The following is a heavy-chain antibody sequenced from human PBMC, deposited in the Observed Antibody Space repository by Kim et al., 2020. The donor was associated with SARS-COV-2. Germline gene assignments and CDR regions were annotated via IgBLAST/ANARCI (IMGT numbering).Heavy chain of an antibody. D-gene: IGHD3-16*01. CDR2: ISYDGSNK. Sequence: GGSLRLSCAASGFTFSSYAMHWVRQAPGKGLEWGAVISYDGSNKYYADSVKGRFTISRDNSKNTLYLQMNSLRAEDTAVYYCARDGGNWFDPWGQGTLVTVSS. CDR1: GFTFSSYA. V-gene: IGHV3-30-3*01. J-gene: IGHJ5*02. CDR3: ARDGGNWFDP.